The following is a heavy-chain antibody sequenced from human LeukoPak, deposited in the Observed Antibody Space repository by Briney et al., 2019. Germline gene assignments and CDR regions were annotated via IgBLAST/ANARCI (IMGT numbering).Heavy chain of an antibody. J-gene: IGHJ4*02. V-gene: IGHV4-39*01. Sequence: SETLSLTCTVSGGSISSSSYYWGWIRQTPGKGLDWIGSIYYSGSTYYNPSLKSRVTISVDTSENQFSLKLSSVTAADAAVYYCARLFDREGYDYWGQGTLVTVSS. CDR1: GGSISSSSYY. D-gene: IGHD1-26*01. CDR2: IYYSGST. CDR3: ARLFDREGYDY.